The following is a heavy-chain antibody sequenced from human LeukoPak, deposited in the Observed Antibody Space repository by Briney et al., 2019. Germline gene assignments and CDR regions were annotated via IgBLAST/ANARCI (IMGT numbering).Heavy chain of an antibody. D-gene: IGHD3-16*01. Sequence: PGGSLRLSCAASGFAFSTYSMSWVRQAPGKGLEWVSGIIGLSGNTYYADSVKGRFTISRDISKSTLYLQMNSLRVEDTAQYYCAKDKIVGDGRWDFDHWGRGTLVTVSS. CDR2: IIGLSGNT. J-gene: IGHJ5*02. CDR3: AKDKIVGDGRWDFDH. CDR1: GFAFSTYS. V-gene: IGHV3-23*01.